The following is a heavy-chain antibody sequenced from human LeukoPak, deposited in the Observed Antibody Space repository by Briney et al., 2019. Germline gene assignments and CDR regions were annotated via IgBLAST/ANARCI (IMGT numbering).Heavy chain of an antibody. Sequence: PSETLSLTCTVSGGSINFYYWSWIRQPPGKGLEWIGYIYYSGSTNYNPSLKSRVTISVDTSKNQFSLKLSSVTAADTAVYYCARVRYSGSYSRAPNAFDIWGQGTMVTVSS. J-gene: IGHJ3*02. CDR2: IYYSGST. V-gene: IGHV4-59*01. D-gene: IGHD1-26*01. CDR3: ARVRYSGSYSRAPNAFDI. CDR1: GGSINFYY.